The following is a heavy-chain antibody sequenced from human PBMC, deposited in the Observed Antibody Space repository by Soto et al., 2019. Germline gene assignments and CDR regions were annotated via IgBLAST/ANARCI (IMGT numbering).Heavy chain of an antibody. CDR2: ISYDGSNK. CDR1: GFTFSSYA. CDR3: ARGWYYYGMDV. V-gene: IGHV3-30-3*01. Sequence: PGGSLRLSCAASGFTFSSYAMHWVRQAPGKGLEWVAVISYDGSNKYYADSVKGRFTISRDNSKNTLYLQMNSLRAEDTAVYYCARGWYYYGMDVWGQGTTVTV. D-gene: IGHD2-15*01. J-gene: IGHJ6*02.